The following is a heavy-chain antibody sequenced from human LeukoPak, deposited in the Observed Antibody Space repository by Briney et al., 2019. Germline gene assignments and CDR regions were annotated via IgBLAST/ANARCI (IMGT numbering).Heavy chain of an antibody. Sequence: PSETLSLTCAVYGGSFSGYYWSWIRQPPGKGLEWIGEINHSGSTNYNPSLKSRVTILVDTSKNQFSLKLSSVTAADTAVYYCARGLTHPSSKRGPLRGYAFDIWGQGTMVTVSS. CDR1: GGSFSGYY. CDR2: INHSGST. CDR3: ARGLTHPSSKRGPLRGYAFDI. J-gene: IGHJ3*02. V-gene: IGHV4-34*01. D-gene: IGHD6-13*01.